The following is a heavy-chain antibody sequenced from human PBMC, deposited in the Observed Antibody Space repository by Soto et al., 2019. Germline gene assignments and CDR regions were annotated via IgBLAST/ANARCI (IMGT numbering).Heavy chain of an antibody. D-gene: IGHD1-26*01. CDR1: GFTFSNYA. Sequence: EVQLLESGGGLVQPGGSLRLSCAASGFTFSNYAMTWVRQAAGKGLEWVSSISGPGGSTYYADSVQGRFTISRDNSKNTLFLQMNTLRAEDTAVYYCASDLVGASDSYGLDVWGQGTPVTVSS. V-gene: IGHV3-23*01. CDR3: ASDLVGASDSYGLDV. J-gene: IGHJ6*02. CDR2: ISGPGGST.